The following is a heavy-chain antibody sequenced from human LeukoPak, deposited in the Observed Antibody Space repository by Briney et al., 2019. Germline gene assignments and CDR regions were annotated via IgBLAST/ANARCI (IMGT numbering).Heavy chain of an antibody. CDR1: GFTFSSYA. V-gene: IGHV3-30-3*01. CDR3: ARGHSSGSFRFDY. Sequence: GGSLRLSCAASGFTFSSYAMHWVRQAPGKGLEWVAVISYDGSNKYYADSVKGRFTISRDNSKNTLYLQMNSLRAEDTAVYYCARGHSSGSFRFDYWGQGTLVTVSS. CDR2: ISYDGSNK. D-gene: IGHD6-19*01. J-gene: IGHJ4*02.